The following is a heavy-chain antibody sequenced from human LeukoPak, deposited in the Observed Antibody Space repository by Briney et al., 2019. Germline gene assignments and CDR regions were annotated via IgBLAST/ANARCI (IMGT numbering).Heavy chain of an antibody. CDR1: GGSISSGGYY. D-gene: IGHD2-2*01. V-gene: IGHV4-31*03. CDR3: ARSYCSSTSCSPYYYYMDV. CDR2: IYYSGST. J-gene: IGHJ6*03. Sequence: SETLSLTCTVSGGSISSGGYYWSWIRQHPGKGLEWIGYIYYSGSTYYNPSLKSRATISVDTSKNQFSLKLSSVTAADTAVYYCARSYCSSTSCSPYYYYMDVWGKGTTVTVSS.